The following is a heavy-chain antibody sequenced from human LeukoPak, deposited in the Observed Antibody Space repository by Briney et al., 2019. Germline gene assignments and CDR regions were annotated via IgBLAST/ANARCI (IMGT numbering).Heavy chain of an antibody. CDR1: GFTFSSYS. D-gene: IGHD2-8*01. Sequence: GGSLRLSCAASGFTFSSYSMNWVRQAPGKGLEWVSSISSSSSYIYYADSVKGRFTISRDNAKNSLYLQMNSLRAEDTAVFYCARRPYCTNAVCYGLDYWGQGTLVTVSS. CDR2: ISSSSSYI. CDR3: ARRPYCTNAVCYGLDY. V-gene: IGHV3-21*04. J-gene: IGHJ4*02.